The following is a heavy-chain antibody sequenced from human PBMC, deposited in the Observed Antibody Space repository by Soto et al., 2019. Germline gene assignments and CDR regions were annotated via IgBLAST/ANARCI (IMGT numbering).Heavy chain of an antibody. CDR2: IIPIFGTA. CDR1: GGTFSSYA. CDR3: ARGVPAGGYSGNDYYGMDV. J-gene: IGHJ6*02. Sequence: SVKVSCKASGGTFSSYAISWVRQAPGQGLGWMGGIIPIFGTANYAQKFQGRVTITADKSTSTAYMELSSLRSDDTAVYYCARGVPAGGYSGNDYYGMDVWGQGTTVTVSS. V-gene: IGHV1-69*06. D-gene: IGHD5-12*01.